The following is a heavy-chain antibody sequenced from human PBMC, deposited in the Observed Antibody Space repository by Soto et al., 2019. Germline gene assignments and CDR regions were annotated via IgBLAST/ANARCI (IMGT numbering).Heavy chain of an antibody. Sequence: PGEFLRLSCAASGFTFSNYGMHWVRQAPGKGVEWVAIIWHDGNNKYYADSVRGRFIISRDNSKNRLYLQMNSLRAEDTAVYYCASDLVGASDSYGLDVWGQGTPVTVSS. CDR3: ASDLVGASDSYGLDV. CDR1: GFTFSNYG. J-gene: IGHJ6*02. CDR2: IWHDGNNK. V-gene: IGHV3-33*01. D-gene: IGHD1-26*01.